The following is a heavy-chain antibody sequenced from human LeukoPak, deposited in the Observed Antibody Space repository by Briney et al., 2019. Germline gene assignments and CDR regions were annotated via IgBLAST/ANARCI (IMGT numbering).Heavy chain of an antibody. Sequence: GGSLRLSCAASGFTFSRYWMSWVRQAPGKGLEWVANIKQDGSEKYYVDSVKGRFTISRDNAKNSLYLQMNSLRAEDTAVYYCARSLYPSGSFFDYWGQGTLVTVSS. CDR3: ARSLYPSGSFFDY. J-gene: IGHJ4*02. CDR2: IKQDGSEK. CDR1: GFTFSRYW. V-gene: IGHV3-7*01. D-gene: IGHD6-13*01.